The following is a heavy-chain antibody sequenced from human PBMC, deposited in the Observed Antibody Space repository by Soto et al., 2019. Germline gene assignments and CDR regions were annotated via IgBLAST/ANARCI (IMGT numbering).Heavy chain of an antibody. D-gene: IGHD1-20*01. J-gene: IGHJ6*02. CDR3: VRDQRYDWNYYYGMAV. Sequence: PSETLSLTCTVSGGSISVGGYYWNWIRRHPGKGLEWIGFIYYSGSTYYNPSLKSRVIMSLDTSKNQFSLELSSVTAADTAVYYCVRDQRYDWNYYYGMAVWGQGTTVTVYS. V-gene: IGHV4-31*03. CDR1: GGSISVGGYY. CDR2: IYYSGST.